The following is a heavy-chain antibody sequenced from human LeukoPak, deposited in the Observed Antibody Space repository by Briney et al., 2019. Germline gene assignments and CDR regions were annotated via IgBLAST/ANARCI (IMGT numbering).Heavy chain of an antibody. CDR3: ARDQWFDP. Sequence: GGSLRLSCAVSGFTFSGFWMSWSRQAPGKGLEWVASINSDGSEGYYADVVKGRFTISRDNAKNSLYLQMNSLRAEDTAVYYCARDQWFDPWGQGTLVTVSS. J-gene: IGHJ5*02. CDR2: INSDGSEG. V-gene: IGHV3-7*01. CDR1: GFTFSGFW.